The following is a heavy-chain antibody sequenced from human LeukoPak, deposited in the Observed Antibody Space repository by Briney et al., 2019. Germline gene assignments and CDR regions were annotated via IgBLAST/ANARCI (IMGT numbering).Heavy chain of an antibody. CDR2: IQYDGRNK. D-gene: IGHD3-3*01. CDR3: AKEHYDFWSGVPYHYYYYMDV. J-gene: IGHJ6*03. CDR1: GFILSNYD. Sequence: PGGSLRLSCATSGFILSNYDMYWARQTPGRGLEWVAFIQYDGRNKYYADSVKGRFTISRDSSRNTVHLQMNSLRAEDTAVYYCAKEHYDFWSGVPYHYYYYMDVWGKGTTVTVSS. V-gene: IGHV3-30*02.